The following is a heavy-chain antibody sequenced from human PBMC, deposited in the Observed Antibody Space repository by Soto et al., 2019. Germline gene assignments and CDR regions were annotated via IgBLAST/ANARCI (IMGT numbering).Heavy chain of an antibody. CDR3: ATRRLSGPS. J-gene: IGHJ5*02. V-gene: IGHV4-30-2*01. CDR2: IYHSGRT. CDR1: GGSISSGGFA. Sequence: SETLSLTCADAGGSISSGGFAWSWIRQPPGKGLESIGYIYHSGRTNYNPSLKSRVTISIDKSNDQFSLKLSSVTAADTAIYYCATRRLSGPSWGQGTLVTVSS. D-gene: IGHD2-8*02.